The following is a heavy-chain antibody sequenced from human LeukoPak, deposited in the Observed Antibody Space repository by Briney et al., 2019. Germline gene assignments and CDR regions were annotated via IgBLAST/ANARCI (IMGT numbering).Heavy chain of an antibody. CDR1: GFTFSSYW. CDR3: ARGGPEYYDSSGYPWD. Sequence: PGGSLRLSCAASGFTFSSYWMSWVRQAPGKGLEWVANIKQDGSEKYYVDSVKGRFTISRDNAKNSLYLQMNSLRAEDTAVYYCARGGPEYYDSSGYPWDWGQGTLVTVSS. V-gene: IGHV3-7*01. CDR2: IKQDGSEK. D-gene: IGHD3-22*01. J-gene: IGHJ4*02.